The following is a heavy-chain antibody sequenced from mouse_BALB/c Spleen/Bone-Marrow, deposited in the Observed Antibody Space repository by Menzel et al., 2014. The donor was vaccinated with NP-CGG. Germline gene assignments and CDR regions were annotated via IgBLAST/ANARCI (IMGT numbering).Heavy chain of an antibody. CDR1: GYAFTDYL. J-gene: IGHJ2*01. V-gene: IGHV1-54*01. Sequence: QVQLQQSGAEPVRPGTSVKGSCKASGYAFTDYLMEWLKQRPGQGLERIGVINPGSGSTNYNEKFKDKATLTADKSSSTAYMQLSSLTSDDSAVYFCARYDGYFDYWGQGTILTVSS. D-gene: IGHD2-3*01. CDR2: INPGSGST. CDR3: ARYDGYFDY.